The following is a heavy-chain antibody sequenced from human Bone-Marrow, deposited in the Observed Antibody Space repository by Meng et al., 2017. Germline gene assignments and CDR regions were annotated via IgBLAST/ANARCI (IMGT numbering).Heavy chain of an antibody. Sequence: GPLQQGGAGLLKPSETLSLTCAVYGGSFSGYYWSWIRQPPGKGLEWIGEINHSGSTNYNPSLKSRVTISVDTSKNQFSLKLSSVTAADTAVYYCARGSWLQLWLQDYWGQGTLVTVSS. V-gene: IGHV4-34*01. CDR2: INHSGST. CDR1: GGSFSGYY. D-gene: IGHD5-18*01. J-gene: IGHJ4*02. CDR3: ARGSWLQLWLQDY.